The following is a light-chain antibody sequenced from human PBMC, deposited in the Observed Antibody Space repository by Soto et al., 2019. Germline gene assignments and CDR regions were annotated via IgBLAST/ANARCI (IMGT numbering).Light chain of an antibody. Sequence: EIVMTQSPATLSVSPGERATLSCRASQSVSSNLAWYQQKPGQAPRLLIYAASTRATGIPARFSGSGSGTEFTLTISSLQSEDFAVYYCQQYNNWPSITFGQGTRLEMK. J-gene: IGKJ5*01. CDR3: QQYNNWPSIT. CDR2: AAS. CDR1: QSVSSN. V-gene: IGKV3-15*01.